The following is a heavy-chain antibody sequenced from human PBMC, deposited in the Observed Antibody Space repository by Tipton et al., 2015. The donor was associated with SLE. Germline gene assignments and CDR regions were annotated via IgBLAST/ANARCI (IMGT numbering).Heavy chain of an antibody. CDR1: GYTFTTYA. Sequence: QSGPEVKKPGASVKVSCKASGYTFTTYAISWVRQAPGQGLEWVGWIAAYNGNTNSAQKFQDRVTLTTDTSTNTAYMELRSLRSDDTAVYYCASYGYCSSTSCGSMGYWGQGTLVTVSS. V-gene: IGHV1-18*01. J-gene: IGHJ4*02. CDR2: IAAYNGNT. CDR3: ASYGYCSSTSCGSMGY. D-gene: IGHD2-2*03.